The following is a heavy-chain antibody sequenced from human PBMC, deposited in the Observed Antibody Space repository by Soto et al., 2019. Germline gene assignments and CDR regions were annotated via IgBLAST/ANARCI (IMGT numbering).Heavy chain of an antibody. Sequence: GGSLRLSCAASGFTFSTAWMAWVRQAPGRGLEWVARIKTTSDGGTIHYAAPVKGRFTISRDDSKDTLFLQMNSLKIEDTALYYCIRDPYGSTWGQGTLVTVLL. J-gene: IGHJ5*02. D-gene: IGHD3-10*01. CDR2: IKTTSDGGTI. CDR1: GFTFSTAW. V-gene: IGHV3-15*01. CDR3: IRDPYGST.